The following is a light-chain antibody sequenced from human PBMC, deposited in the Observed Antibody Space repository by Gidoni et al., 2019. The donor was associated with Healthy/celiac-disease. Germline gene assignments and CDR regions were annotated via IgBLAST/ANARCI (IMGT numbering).Light chain of an antibody. CDR2: DAS. CDR1: QSVSSY. CDR3: QQRSNWTPL. J-gene: IGKJ4*01. V-gene: IGKV3-11*01. Sequence: EIVFTQSPATLSLSPGESPTLSCRASQSVSSYLAWYQQQPGQAPRLLIYDASNRATGIPARLSGSGSGTDFTLTISSLEPEDFAVYYCQQRSNWTPLFGGGTKVEIK.